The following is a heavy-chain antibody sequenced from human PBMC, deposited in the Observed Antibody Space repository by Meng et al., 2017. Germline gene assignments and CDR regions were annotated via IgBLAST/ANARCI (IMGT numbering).Heavy chain of an antibody. CDR2: IIPIFGTA. CDR1: GCTFSSYA. V-gene: IGHV1-69*01. Sequence: QLQRVQSGAGVKKPGSSWKLSCKASGCTFSSYAISWLRQAPGQGLEWMGGIIPIFGTANYAQKFQGRVTITADESTSTAYMELSSLRSEDTAVYYCARDYGDYAWIAKRWFDPWGQGTLVTVSS. J-gene: IGHJ5*02. CDR3: ARDYGDYAWIAKRWFDP. D-gene: IGHD4-17*01.